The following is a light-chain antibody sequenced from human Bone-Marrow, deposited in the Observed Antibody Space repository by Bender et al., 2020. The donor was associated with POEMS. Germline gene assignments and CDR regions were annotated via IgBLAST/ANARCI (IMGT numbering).Light chain of an antibody. V-gene: IGLV2-23*01. CDR2: EGT. CDR3: CSYVTGSSWV. CDR1: RSDDGNSIL. Sequence: QSALTQPASVSGSPGQSITISCTGTRSDDGNSILVSWYQQHPGQAPKLMIYEGTKRPSGVSDRFSGSKSGNTASLTISGLQAEDEAVYYCCSYVTGSSWVFGGGTKLTVL. J-gene: IGLJ3*02.